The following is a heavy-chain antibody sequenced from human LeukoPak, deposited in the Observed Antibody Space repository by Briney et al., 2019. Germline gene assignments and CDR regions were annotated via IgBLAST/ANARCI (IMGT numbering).Heavy chain of an antibody. J-gene: IGHJ6*03. CDR3: ARRLGRKFGERFYYHYMDV. D-gene: IGHD3-10*01. V-gene: IGHV4-59*12. CDR1: GGSIRSYY. Sequence: SETLSLTCTVSGGSIRSYYWSWIRQPPGKGLEWIGYIYYSGSTNYNPSLKSRVTISVDTSKNQFSLKLSSVTAADTAVYYCARRLGRKFGERFYYHYMDVWGKGTTVTISS. CDR2: IYYSGST.